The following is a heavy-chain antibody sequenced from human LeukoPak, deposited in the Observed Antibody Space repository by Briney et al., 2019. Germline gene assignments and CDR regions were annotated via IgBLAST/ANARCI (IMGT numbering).Heavy chain of an antibody. CDR3: ARVPRIAAAGSYFDY. D-gene: IGHD6-13*01. CDR2: INPNSGGT. J-gene: IGHJ4*02. V-gene: IGHV1-2*02. CDR1: GYTFTGYY. Sequence: ASVKVSCKASGYTFTGYYMHWVRQAPGQGLEWMGWINPNSGGTNHAQKFQGRVTMTRDTSISTAYMELSRLRSDDTAVYYCARVPRIAAAGSYFDYWGQGTLVTVSS.